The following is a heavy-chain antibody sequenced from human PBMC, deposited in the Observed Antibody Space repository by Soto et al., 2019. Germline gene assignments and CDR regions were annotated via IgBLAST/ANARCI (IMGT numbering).Heavy chain of an antibody. V-gene: IGHV4-59*08. D-gene: IGHD7-27*01. CDR1: GGSINGYY. J-gene: IGHJ4*02. CDR3: ARHLCHWAWDY. CDR2: IHYSGGP. Sequence: QVQLQESGPRVVKPSETLSLTCTVSGGSINGYYWSWIRQSPEKGLEWIGDIHYSGGPKYYPSLKSRVAISVDTSNNQVSLRLTFVTAADTAVYYCARHLCHWAWDYWGQGTLVTVSS.